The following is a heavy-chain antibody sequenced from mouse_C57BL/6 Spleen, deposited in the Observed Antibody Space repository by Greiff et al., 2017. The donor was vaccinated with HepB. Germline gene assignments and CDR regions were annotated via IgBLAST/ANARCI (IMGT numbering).Heavy chain of an antibody. J-gene: IGHJ4*01. Sequence: QVQLQQPGAELVKPGASVKMSCKASGYTFTSYWITWVKQRPGQGLEWIGDIYPGSGSTNYNEKFKSKATLTVDTSSSTAYMQLSSLTSEDSAVYYCARRPIYDGYYVRAMDYWGQGTSVTVSS. CDR3: ARRPIYDGYYVRAMDY. D-gene: IGHD2-3*01. V-gene: IGHV1-55*01. CDR1: GYTFTSYW. CDR2: IYPGSGST.